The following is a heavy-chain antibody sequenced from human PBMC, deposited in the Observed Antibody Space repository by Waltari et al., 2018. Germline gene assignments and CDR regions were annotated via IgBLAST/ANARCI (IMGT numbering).Heavy chain of an antibody. CDR1: GYTFTSYD. J-gene: IGHJ4*02. V-gene: IGHV1-8*01. CDR2: MNPNRGNT. D-gene: IGHD5-18*01. CDR3: ARVQGSDTAMVR. Sequence: QVQLVQSGAEVKKPGASVKVSCKASGYTFTSYDINWVRQATGQGLEWMGWMNPNRGNTGYAHKFQGRVTMTRNTSISTAYMELSSLRSEDTAVYYCARVQGSDTAMVRWGQGTLVTVSS.